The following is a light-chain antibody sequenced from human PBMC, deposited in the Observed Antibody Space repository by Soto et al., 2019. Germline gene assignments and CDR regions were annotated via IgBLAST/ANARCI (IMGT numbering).Light chain of an antibody. CDR3: SSYTSSSVYV. Sequence: QSALTQPASVSGSPGQSITISCTGTSGDVGGYNDVSWYQQHPGKAPKLMIYEVRNRPSGVSNRFSGSKSGNTASPTISGLQADDEADYYWSSYTSSSVYVFGTGTKLTVL. CDR1: SGDVGGYND. CDR2: EVR. V-gene: IGLV2-14*01. J-gene: IGLJ1*01.